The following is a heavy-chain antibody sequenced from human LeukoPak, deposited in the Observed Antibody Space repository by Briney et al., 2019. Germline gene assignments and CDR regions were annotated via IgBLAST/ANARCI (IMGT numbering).Heavy chain of an antibody. Sequence: ASVKVSCKASGYTFTSYYMHWVRQAPGPGLEWMGIINPSGGSTNYAQKFQGRATMTRDMSTSTVYMELSSLRSEDTAVYYCARGGHIRTTVTSDVFDIWGQGTMVTVSS. CDR2: INPSGGST. J-gene: IGHJ3*02. CDR3: ARGGHIRTTVTSDVFDI. CDR1: GYTFTSYY. V-gene: IGHV1-46*01. D-gene: IGHD4-17*01.